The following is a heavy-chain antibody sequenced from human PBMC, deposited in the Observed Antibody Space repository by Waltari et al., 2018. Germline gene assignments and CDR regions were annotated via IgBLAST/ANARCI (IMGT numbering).Heavy chain of an antibody. D-gene: IGHD3-22*01. CDR1: GFTFSNYW. V-gene: IGHV3-7*01. J-gene: IGHJ4*02. CDR2: IKQDGSDK. Sequence: EVQLVESGGGLVQPGGSLRLSCATSGFTFSNYWMSWVRQAPGKGLEWVANIKQDGSDKYYVDSVKGRFTISRDNAKNSLFLQMNSLRVEDTAVYYCARDRGVIVYWGQGTLVTXSS. CDR3: ARDRGVIVY.